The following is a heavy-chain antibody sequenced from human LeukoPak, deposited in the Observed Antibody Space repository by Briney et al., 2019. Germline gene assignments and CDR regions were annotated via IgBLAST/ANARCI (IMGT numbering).Heavy chain of an antibody. D-gene: IGHD2-15*01. J-gene: IGHJ4*02. CDR3: ARDLSLYCSGGSCYSLNY. CDR2: IKQDGSEK. CDR1: GFTFSSYW. Sequence: GGSLRLSCAASGFTFSSYWMSWVRQAPGKGLEWVANIKQDGSEKYYVDSVKGRFTISRDNAKNSLYLQMNNLRAEDTAVYYCARDLSLYCSGGSCYSLNYWGQGTLVTVSS. V-gene: IGHV3-7*01.